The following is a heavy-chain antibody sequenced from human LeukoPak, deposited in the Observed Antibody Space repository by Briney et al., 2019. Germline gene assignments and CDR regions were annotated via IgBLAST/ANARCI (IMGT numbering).Heavy chain of an antibody. J-gene: IGHJ4*02. CDR2: IIPIFGTA. CDR1: GGTFSSYA. D-gene: IGHD1-20*01. Sequence: ASVKVSCKASGGTFSSYAISWVRQAPGQGLEWMGGIIPIFGTANYAQKFQGRVTITADESTSTAYMELSSLRSEDTAVYYCTRENNWTPDYWGQGTLVTVSS. V-gene: IGHV1-69*13. CDR3: TRENNWTPDY.